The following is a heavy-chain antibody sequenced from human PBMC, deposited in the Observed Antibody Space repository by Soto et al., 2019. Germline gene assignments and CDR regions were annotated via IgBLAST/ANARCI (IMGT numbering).Heavy chain of an antibody. D-gene: IGHD3-10*01. CDR1: GFTVNTNY. CDR2: IHGDGST. J-gene: IGHJ4*02. V-gene: IGHV3-66*01. CDR3: ARYPRTYYYGSGSYEFDY. Sequence: PGGSLRLSCAASGFTVNTNYMSWVRQAPGKGLEWVSVIHGDGSTYYADSVKGRFTISRDNAKNSLYLQMKSLRAEDTAVYYCARYPRTYYYGSGSYEFDYWGQGTLVTVSS.